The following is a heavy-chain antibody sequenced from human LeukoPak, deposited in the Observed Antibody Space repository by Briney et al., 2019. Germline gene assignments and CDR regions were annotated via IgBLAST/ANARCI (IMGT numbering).Heavy chain of an antibody. D-gene: IGHD5-24*01. V-gene: IGHV3-30*18. CDR3: AKDRDWYYFDY. CDR1: GFTFSSDG. CDR2: ISYDGSNK. Sequence: GGSLRLSCAASGFTFSSDGMHGVRQAPGKGLEGVAVISYDGSNKYYADSVKGRFTISRDNSKNTLYLQMNRLRAEDTAVYYCAKDRDWYYFDYWGQGTLVTVSS. J-gene: IGHJ4*02.